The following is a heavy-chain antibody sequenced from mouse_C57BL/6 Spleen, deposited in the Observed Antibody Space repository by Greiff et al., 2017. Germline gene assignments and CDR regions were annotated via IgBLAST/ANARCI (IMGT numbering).Heavy chain of an antibody. CDR2: IRNKANGYTT. V-gene: IGHV7-3*01. D-gene: IGHD2-3*01. Sequence: EVQLVESGGGLVQPGGSLSLSCAASGFTFTDYYMSWVRQPPGKALEWLGFIRNKANGYTTEYSASVKGRFTISRDNSQSILYLQMNALRAEDSATDYCARYMGLLWYFDVWGTGTTVTVSS. CDR1: GFTFTDYY. CDR3: ARYMGLLWYFDV. J-gene: IGHJ1*03.